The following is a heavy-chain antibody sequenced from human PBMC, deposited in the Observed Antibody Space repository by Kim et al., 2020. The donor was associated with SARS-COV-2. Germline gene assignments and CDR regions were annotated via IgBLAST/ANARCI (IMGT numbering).Heavy chain of an antibody. CDR1: GFTFSSYS. CDR2: ISSSSSYI. V-gene: IGHV3-21*01. Sequence: GGSLRLSCAASGFTFSSYSMNWVRQAPGKALEWVSSISSSSSYIYYADSVKGRFTISRDNAKNSLYLQMNSLRAEDTAVYYCARDMKYYYDSSGWDWFDPWGQGTLVTVSS. CDR3: ARDMKYYYDSSGWDWFDP. J-gene: IGHJ5*02. D-gene: IGHD3-22*01.